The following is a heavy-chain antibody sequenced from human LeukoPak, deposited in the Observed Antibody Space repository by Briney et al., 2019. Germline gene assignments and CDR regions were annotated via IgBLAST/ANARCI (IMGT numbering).Heavy chain of an antibody. CDR1: GFTFSDFN. V-gene: IGHV3-21*01. CDR3: ARDSARGYFDY. D-gene: IGHD3-10*01. Sequence: GGSLRLSCAASGFTFSDFNMNWVRQAPGKGLEWVSSISGTSRYIHDADSVKGRFTISRDNAKNSLYLQMNSLRAEDTAVYYCARDSARGYFDYWGQGTLVTVSS. CDR2: ISGTSRYI. J-gene: IGHJ4*02.